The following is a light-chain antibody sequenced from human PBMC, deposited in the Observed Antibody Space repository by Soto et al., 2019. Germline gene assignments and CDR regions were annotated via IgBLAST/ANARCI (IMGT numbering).Light chain of an antibody. CDR3: QQYNSFSWT. J-gene: IGKJ1*01. CDR1: QSISSW. CDR2: KAS. Sequence: DIQMAQSPSTLSASVGDRVTITCRASQSISSWLAWYQQKPGKAPKLLIYKASSLESGVPSRFSGSGSGTEFTLTTSSLQPDDLATYYCQQYNSFSWTYGQGTKVEL. V-gene: IGKV1-5*03.